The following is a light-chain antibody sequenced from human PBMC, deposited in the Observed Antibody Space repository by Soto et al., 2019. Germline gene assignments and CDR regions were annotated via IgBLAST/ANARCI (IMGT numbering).Light chain of an antibody. V-gene: IGLV2-8*01. CDR3: CSYAGGNTLV. CDR1: SSDVGASNN. CDR2: DVI. J-gene: IGLJ2*01. Sequence: QSALTQPPSASGSPGQSVTISCTGTSSDVGASNNVSWYQQHPGKAPKLMIYDVIKRPSGVPDRFSGSKSANTASLTVSGLQTEDEADYYCCSYAGGNTLVFGGGTKLTVL.